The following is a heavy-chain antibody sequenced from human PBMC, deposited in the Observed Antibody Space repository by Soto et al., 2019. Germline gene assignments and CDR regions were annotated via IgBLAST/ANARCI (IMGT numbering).Heavy chain of an antibody. CDR2: ISGSGGST. V-gene: IGHV3-23*01. D-gene: IGHD3-3*01. J-gene: IGHJ5*02. CDR1: GFTFSSYA. CDR3: ANGTIFGVVIKFGWFDP. Sequence: HPGGSLRLSCAASGFTFSSYAMSWVRQAPGKGLEWVSAISGSGGSTYYADSVKGRFTISRDNSKNTLYLQMNSLRAEDTAVYYCANGTIFGVVIKFGWFDPWGQGTLVTVSS.